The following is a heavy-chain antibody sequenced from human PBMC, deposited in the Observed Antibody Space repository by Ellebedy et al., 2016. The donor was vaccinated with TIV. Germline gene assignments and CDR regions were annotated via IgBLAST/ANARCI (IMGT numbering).Heavy chain of an antibody. CDR1: GFTVISNY. CDR2: IYSGGST. CDR3: ARALRYCSGGSCYGSVVAFDI. J-gene: IGHJ3*02. V-gene: IGHV3-53*01. Sequence: PGGSLRLSCAASGFTVISNYMSWVRQAPGKGLEWVSVIYSGGSTYYADSVKGRFTISRDNSKNTLYLQMNSLKAEDTAVYYCARALRYCSGGSCYGSVVAFDIWGQGTMVTVSS. D-gene: IGHD2-15*01.